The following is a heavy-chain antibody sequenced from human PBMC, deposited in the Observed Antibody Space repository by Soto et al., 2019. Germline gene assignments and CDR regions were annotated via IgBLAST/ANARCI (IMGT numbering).Heavy chain of an antibody. CDR3: GRGLSFGITGTMKAGYWFDP. Sequence: QVQLQQWGAGLLKPSETLSLTCAVYGGSFSGYYWSWIRQPPGKGLEWIGEIYDSGGTKYNPSLKSRVTVSVDTSKDQFPLKRSCVTPADTAVYYCGRGLSFGITGTMKAGYWFDPWGQGTLVTVSS. CDR1: GGSFSGYY. D-gene: IGHD1-7*01. CDR2: IYDSGGT. J-gene: IGHJ5*02. V-gene: IGHV4-34*01.